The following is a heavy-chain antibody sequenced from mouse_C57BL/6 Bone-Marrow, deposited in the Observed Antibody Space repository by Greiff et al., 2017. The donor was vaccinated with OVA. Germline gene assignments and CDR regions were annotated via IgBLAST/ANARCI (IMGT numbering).Heavy chain of an antibody. CDR3: ARFRYFEV. V-gene: IGHV1-50*01. J-gene: IGHJ1*03. CDR2: IDPSDSYT. Sequence: QVQLQQPGAELVKPGASVKLSCKASGYTFTSYWMQWVKQRPGQGLEWIGEIDPSDSYTNYNQKFKGKATLTVDTSSSTAYMQLSSLTSEDAAVYYCARFRYFEVWGRGNTVTGAS. CDR1: GYTFTSYW.